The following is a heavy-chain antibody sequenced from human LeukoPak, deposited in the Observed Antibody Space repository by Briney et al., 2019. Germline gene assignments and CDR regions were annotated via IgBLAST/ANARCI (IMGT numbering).Heavy chain of an antibody. J-gene: IGHJ4*02. CDR1: GYSFTGYY. D-gene: IGHD3-10*01. Sequence: GASVKVSCKASGYSFTGYYMHWVRQAPGQGLEWMGWINPNSGGTNYAQKFQGRVTMTRDTSIGTAYMELSRLRSDDTAVYYCARDCYGSGSLDYWGQGTLVTVSS. CDR3: ARDCYGSGSLDY. CDR2: INPNSGGT. V-gene: IGHV1-2*02.